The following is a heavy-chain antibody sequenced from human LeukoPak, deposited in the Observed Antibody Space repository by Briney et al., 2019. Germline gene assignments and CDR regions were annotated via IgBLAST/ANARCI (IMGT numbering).Heavy chain of an antibody. CDR3: ARGQDDYSSFYTWFDP. CDR1: GGSISSYY. J-gene: IGHJ5*02. Sequence: SETLSLTCTVSGGSISSYYWSWIRQPPGKGLEWIGYIYYSGSTNYNPSLKSRVTMSVDTSKNQFSLKLSSVTAADTAVYYCARGQDDYSSFYTWFDPWGQGTLVTVSS. CDR2: IYYSGST. V-gene: IGHV4-59*08. D-gene: IGHD4-11*01.